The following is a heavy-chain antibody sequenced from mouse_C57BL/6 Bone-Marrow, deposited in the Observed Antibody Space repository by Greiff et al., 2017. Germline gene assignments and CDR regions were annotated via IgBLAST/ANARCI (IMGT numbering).Heavy chain of an antibody. Sequence: VQLKESGAELVKPGASVTLSCTASGFNIKDYYIHWVKQRTEQGLEWIGRIDPEDGETKYAPKFPDKATITADTSSNTAYLQLSSLTSEDTAVYYCTRSLIYYGTNYWGQGTTLTVSS. CDR1: GFNIKDYY. CDR3: TRSLIYYGTNY. CDR2: IDPEDGET. D-gene: IGHD1-1*01. J-gene: IGHJ2*01. V-gene: IGHV14-2*01.